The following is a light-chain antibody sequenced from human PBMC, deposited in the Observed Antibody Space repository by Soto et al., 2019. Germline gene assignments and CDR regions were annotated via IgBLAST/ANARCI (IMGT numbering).Light chain of an antibody. CDR2: GNN. CDR1: SSNIGAGYD. Sequence: QSVLTQPPSVSGAPGQRVTISCTGSSSNIGAGYDVHWYQQVPGTAPKLLIYGNNNRPSGVPDRFSGSKSGTSASLAITGLQAEDEADYYCQSYDSSLSCWVFGGGTKLTVL. CDR3: QSYDSSLSCWV. J-gene: IGLJ3*02. V-gene: IGLV1-40*01.